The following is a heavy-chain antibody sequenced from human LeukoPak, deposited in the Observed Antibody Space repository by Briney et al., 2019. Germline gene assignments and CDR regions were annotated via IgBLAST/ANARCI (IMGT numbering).Heavy chain of an antibody. CDR3: ARWYYYGSGSYASYYGVDV. Sequence: PSETLSLTCTVSGGSISSSSYYWGWIRQPPGKGLEWIGSIYYSGSTYYNPSLKSRVTISVDTSKSQFSLKLSSVTAADTAVYYCARWYYYGSGSYASYYGVDVWGQGTTVTVSS. V-gene: IGHV4-39*07. CDR2: IYYSGST. J-gene: IGHJ6*02. D-gene: IGHD3-10*01. CDR1: GGSISSSSYY.